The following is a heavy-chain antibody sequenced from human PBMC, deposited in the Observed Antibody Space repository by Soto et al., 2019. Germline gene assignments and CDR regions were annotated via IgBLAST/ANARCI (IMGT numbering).Heavy chain of an antibody. V-gene: IGHV3-23*01. CDR3: AKRIAVAGYFDY. J-gene: IGHJ4*02. CDR2: ISGSGGSI. Sequence: GGSLRLSCAASGFTFSSYAMSWVRQAPGKGLEWVSAISGSGGSIYYADSVKGRFTISRDNSKNTLYLQMNSLRAEDTAVYYCAKRIAVAGYFDYWGQGTLVTVSS. CDR1: GFTFSSYA. D-gene: IGHD6-19*01.